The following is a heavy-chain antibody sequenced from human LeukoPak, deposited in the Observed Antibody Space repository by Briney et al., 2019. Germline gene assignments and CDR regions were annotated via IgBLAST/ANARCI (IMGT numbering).Heavy chain of an antibody. CDR3: ASLAYCGGDCYSTDAFDI. CDR2: IYTSGGT. Sequence: SETLSLTCTVSGGSISSYYWGWIRQPAGKGLEWIGRIYTSGGTNYNPSLKSRVTMSVDTSKNQFSLKLSSVTAADTAVYYCASLAYCGGDCYSTDAFDIWGQGTMVTVSS. V-gene: IGHV4-4*07. J-gene: IGHJ3*02. D-gene: IGHD2-21*02. CDR1: GGSISSYY.